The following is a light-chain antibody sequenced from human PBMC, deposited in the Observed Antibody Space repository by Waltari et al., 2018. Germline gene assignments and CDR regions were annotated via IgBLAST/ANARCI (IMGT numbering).Light chain of an antibody. J-gene: IGLJ2*01. CDR1: SPDIGVVNY. V-gene: IGLV2-8*01. CDR3: ASFAGSNNL. CDR2: EVT. Sequence: QSALTQHPSASGSPGQSVTISCTGTSPDIGVVNYVSWYQQHPGQAPKLLIYEVTERPSGVPDRFSGSKSGNTASLTVSGLQGEDEADYYCASFAGSNNLFGGGTKLTVL.